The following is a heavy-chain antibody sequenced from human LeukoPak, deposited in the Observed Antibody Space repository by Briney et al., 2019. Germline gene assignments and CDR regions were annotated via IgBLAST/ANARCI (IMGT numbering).Heavy chain of an antibody. CDR3: ATITMVRGVTD. V-gene: IGHV4-38-2*01. Sequence: PSETLSLTCAVSGYSISSGYYWGWIRQPPGKGLEWIGSIYHSGSTYYNPSLKSRVTISVDTSKNQFSLKLSSVTAADTAVYYCATITMVRGVTDWGQGTLVTVSS. D-gene: IGHD3-10*01. J-gene: IGHJ4*02. CDR1: GYSISSGYY. CDR2: IYHSGST.